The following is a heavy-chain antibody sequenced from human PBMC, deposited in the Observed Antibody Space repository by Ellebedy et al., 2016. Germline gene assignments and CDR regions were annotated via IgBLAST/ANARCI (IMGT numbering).Heavy chain of an antibody. V-gene: IGHV4-39*01. J-gene: IGHJ5*02. CDR3: ARGGRTYSGSYYLCDWFDP. CDR2: IYYSGST. CDR1: GGSISSSSYY. Sequence: SETLSLTCTVSGGSISSSSYYWGWIRQPPGTGLKWIGSIYYSGSTYYNPSLKSRVTISVDTSKNQFSLKLSSVTAADTAVYYCARGGRTYSGSYYLCDWFDPWGQGTLVTVSS. D-gene: IGHD1-26*01.